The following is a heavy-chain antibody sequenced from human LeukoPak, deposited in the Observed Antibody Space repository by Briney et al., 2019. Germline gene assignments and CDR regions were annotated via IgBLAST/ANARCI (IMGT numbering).Heavy chain of an antibody. CDR3: ARAWRYFDISPPVDY. Sequence: GGSQRLSCAASGFTFSSYAMHWVRQAPGKGLEWVAVISYDGSNKYYADSVKGRFTISRDNSKNTLYLQMNSLRAEDTAVYYCARAWRYFDISPPVDYWGQGTLVTVSS. CDR2: ISYDGSNK. J-gene: IGHJ4*02. D-gene: IGHD3-9*01. V-gene: IGHV3-30-3*01. CDR1: GFTFSSYA.